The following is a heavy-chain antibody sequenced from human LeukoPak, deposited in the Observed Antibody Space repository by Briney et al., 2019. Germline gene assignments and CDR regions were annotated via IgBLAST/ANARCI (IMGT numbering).Heavy chain of an antibody. CDR2: ISASCDST. CDR3: ASFPRGDLARVILGY. J-gene: IGHJ4*02. CDR1: EFTFRSYA. Sequence: PGGSLRLSCEASEFTFRSYAMTWVRQAPGKGLEWVSGISASCDSTNYYDSVKGRFTISRDNSKNTLYLQLNSLRPEDTAVYYCASFPRGDLARVILGYWGQGTLVTVSS. D-gene: IGHD2-21*01. V-gene: IGHV3-23*01.